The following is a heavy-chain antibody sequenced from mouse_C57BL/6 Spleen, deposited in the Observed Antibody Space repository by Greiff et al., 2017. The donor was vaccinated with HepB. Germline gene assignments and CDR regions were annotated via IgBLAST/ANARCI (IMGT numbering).Heavy chain of an antibody. V-gene: IGHV5-6*01. D-gene: IGHD2-3*01. CDR1: GFTFSSYG. J-gene: IGHJ2*01. CDR3: ARKYDGYSFFFDY. CDR2: ISSGGSYT. Sequence: EVMLVESGGDLVKPGGSLKLSCAASGFTFSSYGMSWVRQTPDKRLEWVATISSGGSYTYYPDSVKGRVTISRDNAKNTLYLQMSSLKSEDTAMYYCARKYDGYSFFFDYWGQGTTLTVSS.